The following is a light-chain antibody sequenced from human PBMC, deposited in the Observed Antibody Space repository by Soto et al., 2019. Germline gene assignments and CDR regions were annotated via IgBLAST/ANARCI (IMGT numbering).Light chain of an antibody. V-gene: IGKV1-39*01. CDR1: QSISSY. J-gene: IGKJ4*01. CDR3: QQSYSTHALT. Sequence: DIQMTQSPSSLSASVGDRVTITCRASQSISSYLNWYQQKPGKAPKLLIYAASSLQSGVPSRFSGSGSGTDFTLTISSLQPEDFVTYYCQQSYSTHALTFGGGTKVEIK. CDR2: AAS.